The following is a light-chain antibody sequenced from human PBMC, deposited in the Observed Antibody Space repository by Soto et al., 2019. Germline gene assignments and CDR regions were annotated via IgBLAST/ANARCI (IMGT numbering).Light chain of an antibody. J-gene: IGKJ5*01. CDR2: IAS. V-gene: IGKV1-9*01. Sequence: IQLTQSPSSLSASIGDRVTITCRASQGISNSLAWYQQKPGKAPKLLIYIASTLHTGVPPRFSGSGFGTDFTPTISSLQPEDFATYYCQQLDSYPLTFGQGTRLEIK. CDR1: QGISNS. CDR3: QQLDSYPLT.